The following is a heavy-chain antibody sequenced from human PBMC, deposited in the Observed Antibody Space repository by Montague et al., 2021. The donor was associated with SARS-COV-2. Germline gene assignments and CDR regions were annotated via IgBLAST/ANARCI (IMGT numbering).Heavy chain of an antibody. Sequence: SETLSLTCAVSGASISSTNWWTWVRQPPGKGLEWIGEMYHTGTTNYNPYLMSRVTISLDESKNQFSLKMTSVTAADTAVYYCASRSIAVAYYFDNWGQGTLVPVYS. CDR3: ASRSIAVAYYFDN. CDR2: MYHTGTT. V-gene: IGHV4-4*02. D-gene: IGHD6-19*01. CDR1: GASISSTNW. J-gene: IGHJ4*02.